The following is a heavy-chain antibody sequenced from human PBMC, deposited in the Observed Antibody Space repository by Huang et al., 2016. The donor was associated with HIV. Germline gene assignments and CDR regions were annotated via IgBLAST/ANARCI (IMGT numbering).Heavy chain of an antibody. Sequence: QVRLVQSGAELKKPGASVKISCKTSGYMFASYTLQWVVQATGKGLECICWINTSNEKSASAPAFTGLFRLYFDTSINMAYLEINGLESQDTAVYFCGRGGGGGSWQTPLVWLDPWGQGTLISVSS. D-gene: IGHD2-15*01. CDR2: INTSNEKS. J-gene: IGHJ5*02. CDR3: GRGGGGGSWQTPLVWLDP. V-gene: IGHV7-4-1*04. CDR1: GYMFASYT.